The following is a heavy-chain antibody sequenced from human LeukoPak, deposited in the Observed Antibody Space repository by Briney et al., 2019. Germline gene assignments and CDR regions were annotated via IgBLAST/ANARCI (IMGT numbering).Heavy chain of an antibody. CDR3: ARYYYYDSSGFYNY. CDR2: IGTAGDT. Sequence: PGGSLRLSCAASGFTFSSYDVHWVRQATGKGLEWVSAIGTAGDTYYPGSVKGRFTISRENAKNSLYLQMNSLRAGDTAVYYCARYYYYDSSGFYNYWSQGTLVTVSS. V-gene: IGHV3-13*01. D-gene: IGHD3-22*01. J-gene: IGHJ4*02. CDR1: GFTFSSYD.